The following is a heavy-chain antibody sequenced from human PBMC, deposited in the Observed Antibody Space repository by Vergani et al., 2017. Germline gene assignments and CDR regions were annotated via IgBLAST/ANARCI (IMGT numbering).Heavy chain of an antibody. CDR2: IHTGGST. J-gene: IGHJ6*02. CDR3: ARAPGGXSQNYYYYYGMDV. CDR1: GESIRSGSHY. D-gene: IGHD4-23*01. Sequence: QVQMQESGPGLVKTSETLSLTCTVSGESIRSGSHYWSWIRQPAGKGPEWIGHIHTGGSTDLNPSFKSRVSISVDTSKSQFSLKLNSVTVADTAVYYCARAPGGXSQNYYYYYGMDVWGQGTTVTVSS. V-gene: IGHV4-61*02.